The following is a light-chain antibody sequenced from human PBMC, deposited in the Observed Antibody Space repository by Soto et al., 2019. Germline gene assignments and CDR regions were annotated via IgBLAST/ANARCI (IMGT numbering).Light chain of an antibody. J-gene: IGLJ2*01. V-gene: IGLV1-51*01. CDR3: GTWDSDLSGVV. CDR2: DNN. Sequence: QSVLTQPPLVSAAPGQKVTISCSGRSSNIGKNFVSWYQQFPGAAPKVLIYDNNKRALGIPDRFSGSKSGTSATLGIAGLQTGDEADYYCGTWDSDLSGVVFGGGTKLTVL. CDR1: SSNIGKNF.